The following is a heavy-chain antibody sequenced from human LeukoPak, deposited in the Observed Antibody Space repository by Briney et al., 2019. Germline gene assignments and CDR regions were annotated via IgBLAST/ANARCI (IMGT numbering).Heavy chain of an antibody. V-gene: IGHV3-21*01. CDR2: ISSSSSYI. CDR1: GFTFSSYS. J-gene: IGHJ5*02. CDR3: ARDPFPVAIRYNWFDP. D-gene: IGHD2-2*02. Sequence: GGSLRLSCAASGFTFSSYSMNWVRQAPGKGLEWVSSISSSSSYIYYADSVKGRFTISRDNAKNSLYLQMNSLRAEDTAVYYCARDPFPVAIRYNWFDPWSQGTLVTVSS.